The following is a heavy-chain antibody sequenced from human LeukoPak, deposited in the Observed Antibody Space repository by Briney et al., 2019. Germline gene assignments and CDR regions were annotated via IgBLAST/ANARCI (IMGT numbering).Heavy chain of an antibody. J-gene: IGHJ4*02. Sequence: ASVKVSCKASGYTFTSYYMHWVRQAPGQGLEWMGIINPSGGSTSYAQKFQGRVTMTRDMSTSTVYMELSSLRSEDTAVYYCARGYLGGIVVVPATNSFDYWGQGTLVTVSS. CDR3: ARGYLGGIVVVPATNSFDY. D-gene: IGHD2-2*01. CDR1: GYTFTSYY. CDR2: INPSGGST. V-gene: IGHV1-46*01.